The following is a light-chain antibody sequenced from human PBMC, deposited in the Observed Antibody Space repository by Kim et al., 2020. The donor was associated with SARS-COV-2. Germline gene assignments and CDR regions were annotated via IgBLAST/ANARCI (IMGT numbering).Light chain of an antibody. Sequence: EIVMTQSPPTLSVSPGERVTLSCRASQSVSRNLAWYQQKPGQAPRLLISGASTWATGIPARFSGSGSGTEFTLTISSLQSEDFAVYYCQQYNNWPYTFGQGTKLEI. CDR1: QSVSRN. CDR2: GAS. CDR3: QQYNNWPYT. V-gene: IGKV3-15*01. J-gene: IGKJ2*01.